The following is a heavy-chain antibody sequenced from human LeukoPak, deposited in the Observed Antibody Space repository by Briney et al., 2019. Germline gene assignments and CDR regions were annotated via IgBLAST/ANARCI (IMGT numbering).Heavy chain of an antibody. CDR3: GRAPGQQLVLTI. D-gene: IGHD6-13*01. J-gene: IGHJ4*02. Sequence: SVKVSCKASGGTFGSYGISWVRQAPGQGLEWMGRIIPIFGTANYAQKFQGRVTITTDESTSTAYMELSSLRSEDTAVYYCGRAPGQQLVLTIWGQGTLVTVSS. CDR2: IIPIFGTA. V-gene: IGHV1-69*05. CDR1: GGTFGSYG.